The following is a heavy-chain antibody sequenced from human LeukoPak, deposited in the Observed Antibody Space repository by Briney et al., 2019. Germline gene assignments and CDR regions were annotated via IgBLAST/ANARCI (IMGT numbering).Heavy chain of an antibody. Sequence: GGSLRLSCAASGFTFSSYGMHWVRQAPGKGLEWVAVISYDGSNKYYADSVKGRFTISRDNSKNTLYLQMNSLRAEDTAVYYCARDAYYYDSSAYYPFYYYHGMDVWGQGTTVTVSS. CDR1: GFTFSSYG. D-gene: IGHD3-22*01. CDR3: ARDAYYYDSSAYYPFYYYHGMDV. CDR2: ISYDGSNK. J-gene: IGHJ6*02. V-gene: IGHV3-30*03.